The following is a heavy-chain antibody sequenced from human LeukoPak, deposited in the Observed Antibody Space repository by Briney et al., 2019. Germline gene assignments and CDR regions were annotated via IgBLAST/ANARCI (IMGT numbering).Heavy chain of an antibody. CDR3: ARARVVVSLYYYYGMDV. V-gene: IGHV1-69*13. J-gene: IGHJ6*02. CDR2: IIPIFSTA. CDR1: GGTFSSYA. D-gene: IGHD3-22*01. Sequence: GASVKVSCKASGGTFSSYAISWVRQAPGQGLEWMGGIIPIFSTANYAQKFQGRVTITADESTSTAYMELSSLRSEDTAVYYCARARVVVSLYYYYGMDVWGQGTTVTVSS.